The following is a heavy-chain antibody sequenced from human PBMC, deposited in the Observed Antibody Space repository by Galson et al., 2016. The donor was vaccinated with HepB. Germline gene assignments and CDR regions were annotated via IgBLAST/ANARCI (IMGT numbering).Heavy chain of an antibody. Sequence: SLRLSCAVSGFTFSSYGMSWVRQAPGGGLEWVSAISGSGVTTEYADSVKGRFTISRDNSQNMLYLQMNSLRDEDTAVYYCARDGDTGTPNSYFDLWGQGTLVTVAS. V-gene: IGHV3-23*01. D-gene: IGHD1-26*01. CDR3: ARDGDTGTPNSYFDL. CDR1: GFTFSSYG. J-gene: IGHJ4*02. CDR2: ISGSGVTT.